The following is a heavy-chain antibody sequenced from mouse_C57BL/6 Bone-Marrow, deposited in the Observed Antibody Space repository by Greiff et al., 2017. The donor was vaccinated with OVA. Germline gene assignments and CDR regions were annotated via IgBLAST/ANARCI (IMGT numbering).Heavy chain of an antibody. J-gene: IGHJ4*01. CDR2: ISSGGDYI. D-gene: IGHD2-1*01. V-gene: IGHV5-9-1*02. CDR1: GFTFSSYA. Sequence: EVNVVESGAGLVKPGGSLKLSCAASGFTFSSYAMSWVRQTPEKRLEWVAYISSGGDYIYYADNVKGRFTITRDKARNTLYLQMSSLKSEDTAMYYGTRLLDAMDYWGQGTSVTVSS. CDR3: TRLLDAMDY.